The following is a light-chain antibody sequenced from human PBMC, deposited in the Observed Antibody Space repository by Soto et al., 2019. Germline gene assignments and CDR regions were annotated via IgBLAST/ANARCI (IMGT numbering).Light chain of an antibody. Sequence: IVMTQSPLSLPVTPGEPASISCRSSQSLLYSNGYNYLDWYLQKPGQSPQLLIYLGSNRASGVPDRFSGTGSGTDFTLKISRVEAEDVGVYYCMQALQSRTFGQGTKLETK. CDR1: QSLLYSNGYNY. J-gene: IGKJ2*01. CDR2: LGS. V-gene: IGKV2-28*01. CDR3: MQALQSRT.